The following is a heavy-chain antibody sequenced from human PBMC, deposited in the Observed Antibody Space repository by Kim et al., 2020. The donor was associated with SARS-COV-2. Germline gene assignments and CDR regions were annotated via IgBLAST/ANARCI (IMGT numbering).Heavy chain of an antibody. D-gene: IGHD1-26*01. V-gene: IGHV1-69*13. CDR1: GGTFSSYA. J-gene: IGHJ3*02. CDR3: ARDRYLESIVGASEGAFDI. Sequence: SVKVSCKASGGTFSSYAISWVRQAPGQGLEWMGGIIPIFGTANYAQKFQGRVTITADESTSTAYMELSSLRSEDTAVYYCARDRYLESIVGASEGAFDIWGQGTMVTVSS. CDR2: IIPIFGTA.